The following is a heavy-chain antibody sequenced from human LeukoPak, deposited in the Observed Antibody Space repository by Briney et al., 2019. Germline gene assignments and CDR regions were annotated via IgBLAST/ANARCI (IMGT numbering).Heavy chain of an antibody. CDR2: IIPIFGTA. J-gene: IGHJ4*02. CDR1: GGTFSSYA. V-gene: IGHV1-69*13. Sequence: RASVKVSCTASGGTFSSYAISWVRQAPGQGLEWMGGIIPIFGTANYAQKFQGRVTITADESTSTAYMELSSLRSEDTAVYYCARDSSGYFDVGGDGGYYFDYWGQGTLVTVSS. CDR3: ARDSSGYFDVGGDGGYYFDY. D-gene: IGHD3-22*01.